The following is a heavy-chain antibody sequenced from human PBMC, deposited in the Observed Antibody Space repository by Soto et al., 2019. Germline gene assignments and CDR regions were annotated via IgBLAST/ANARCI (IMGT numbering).Heavy chain of an antibody. V-gene: IGHV6-1*01. Sequence: QVQLQQSGPGLVKPSQTLSLTCAISGDSVSSNSAAWNWIRQSPSRGLEWLGRTYYRSKWYNDYAVSVKSRITINPDTSKNQFSLQPNSVTPQDTAVYYCARGGYCSSTSCSISPPPGYYYMDVWGKGTTVTVSS. D-gene: IGHD2-2*01. CDR2: TYYRSKWYN. CDR3: ARGGYCSSTSCSISPPPGYYYMDV. J-gene: IGHJ6*03. CDR1: GDSVSSNSAA.